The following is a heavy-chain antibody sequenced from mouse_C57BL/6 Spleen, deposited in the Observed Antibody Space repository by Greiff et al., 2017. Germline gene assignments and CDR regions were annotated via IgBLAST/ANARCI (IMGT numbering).Heavy chain of an antibody. J-gene: IGHJ2*01. CDR3: ARSPSYYGSPYYFDY. CDR2: IHPNSGST. CDR1: GYTFTSYW. D-gene: IGHD1-1*01. Sequence: QVQLQQPGAELVKPGASVKLSCKASGYTFTSYWMHWVKQRPGQGLEWIGMIHPNSGSTNYNEKFKSKATLTVDKSSSTAYMQLSSLTSEDSAVYYCARSPSYYGSPYYFDYWGQGTTLTVSS. V-gene: IGHV1-64*01.